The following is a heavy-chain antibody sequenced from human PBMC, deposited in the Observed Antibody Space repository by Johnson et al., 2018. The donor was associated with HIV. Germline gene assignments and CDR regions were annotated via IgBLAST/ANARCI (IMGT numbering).Heavy chain of an antibody. CDR3: ARGRKTVTTVRPSAFDI. CDR1: GFTFEDYG. J-gene: IGHJ3*02. V-gene: IGHV3-23*04. D-gene: IGHD4-17*01. CDR2: ITGTGGST. Sequence: VQLVESGGGVVRPGGSLRLSCVVSGFTFEDYGMSWVRQSPGKGLEWVSGITGTGGSTYYADSVKGRFTISRDNSKNTLYLQMNSLRAEDTAVYYCARGRKTVTTVRPSAFDIWGQGTMVTVSS.